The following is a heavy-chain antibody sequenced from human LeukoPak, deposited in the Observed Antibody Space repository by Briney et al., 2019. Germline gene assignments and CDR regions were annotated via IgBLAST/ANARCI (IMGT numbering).Heavy chain of an antibody. D-gene: IGHD3-10*01. J-gene: IGHJ4*01. CDR1: GFTFSSYG. CDR2: ISYDGSNK. CDR3: ATYGSGSGTFFDS. V-gene: IGHV3-30*03. Sequence: GGSLRLSCAASGFTFSSYGMHCVRQAPGKGLEWVAVISYDGSNKYYADSVKGRFTVSRDNAKNSLYLQMNNLRAEDTARYYCATYGSGSGTFFDSWGQGTLVTVSS.